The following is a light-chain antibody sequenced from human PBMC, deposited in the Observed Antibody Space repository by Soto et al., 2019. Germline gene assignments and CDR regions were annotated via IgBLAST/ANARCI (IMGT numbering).Light chain of an antibody. Sequence: DIQMTQSPSSQSASVGDRVTITCRASQSISSYLNWYQQKPGKAPKLLIYAASSLQSGVPSRFSGSGSGTDFTLTISSLQPVDFATYYCQQSYSTPWTFGQGTKVEIK. CDR1: QSISSY. J-gene: IGKJ1*01. CDR2: AAS. V-gene: IGKV1-39*01. CDR3: QQSYSTPWT.